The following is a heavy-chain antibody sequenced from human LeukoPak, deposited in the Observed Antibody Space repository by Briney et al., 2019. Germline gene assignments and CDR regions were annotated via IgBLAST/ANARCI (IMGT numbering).Heavy chain of an antibody. V-gene: IGHV3-23*01. CDR1: GFTFSSYA. D-gene: IGHD1-7*01. CDR2: ISGNAGST. Sequence: PGGSLRLSCAASGFTFSSYAMSWVRQAPGKGLEWVSAISGNAGSTDYADSVKGRFIISRDNSKNTLYLQMNTLRVEDTAVYYCAKDPLLTGTTFGSDGMDVWGQGTTVTVSS. J-gene: IGHJ6*02. CDR3: AKDPLLTGTTFGSDGMDV.